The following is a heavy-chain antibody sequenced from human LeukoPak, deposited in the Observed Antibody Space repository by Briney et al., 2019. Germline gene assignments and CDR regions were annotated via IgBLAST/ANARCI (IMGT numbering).Heavy chain of an antibody. D-gene: IGHD4-17*01. CDR3: ARSYGDYVAFDI. CDR2: IYYSGST. J-gene: IGHJ3*02. V-gene: IGHV4-39*07. CDR1: GGSISSSSYY. Sequence: SETLSLTCTVSGGSISSSSYYWGWIRQPPGKGLEWIGSIYYSGSTYYNPSLKSRVTISVDTSKNQFSLKLSSVTAADTAVYYCARSYGDYVAFDIWGQGTMVTVSS.